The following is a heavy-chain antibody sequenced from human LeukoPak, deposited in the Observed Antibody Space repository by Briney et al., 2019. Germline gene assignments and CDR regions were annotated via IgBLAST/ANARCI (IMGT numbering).Heavy chain of an antibody. CDR3: AREGDIAADEPNWFDP. J-gene: IGHJ5*02. V-gene: IGHV1-46*01. D-gene: IGHD6-25*01. CDR1: GYTFTSYH. Sequence: GASVEVSFKASGYTFTSYHIHWVRQAPGQGLEWMGIINPSGGSTSYAQKFQGRVTMTRDTPTSTVYMELSSLRSEDTAVYYCAREGDIAADEPNWFDPWGQGTLVTVSS. CDR2: INPSGGST.